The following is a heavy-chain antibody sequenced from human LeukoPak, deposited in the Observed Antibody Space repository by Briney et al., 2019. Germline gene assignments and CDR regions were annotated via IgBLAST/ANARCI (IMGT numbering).Heavy chain of an antibody. D-gene: IGHD2-15*01. CDR3: ARGYSRAAFDI. J-gene: IGHJ3*02. Sequence: GGSLRLSCVGSGFTFSNYLMNWVRQAPGKGLEWVSFISSTGGTIYYADAVRGRFTVSRDNAKNSLLLQMNSLRAEDTALYYCARGYSRAAFDIWGQGTMVTVSS. V-gene: IGHV3-48*01. CDR2: ISSTGGTI. CDR1: GFTFSNYL.